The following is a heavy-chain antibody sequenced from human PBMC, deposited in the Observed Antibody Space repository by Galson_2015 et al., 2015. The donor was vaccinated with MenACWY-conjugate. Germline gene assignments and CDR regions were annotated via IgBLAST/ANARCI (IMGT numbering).Heavy chain of an antibody. CDR2: IKQAGSEK. J-gene: IGHJ4*02. V-gene: IGHV3-7*03. Sequence: SLRLSCAASGFIVNNYWLSWVRQVPGKGPEWEANIKQAGSEKYYVDSVRGRLTISRDNAKNSLYLQKNSLRAEDTAVYYCARDLGFYCSRNDCYSPYWGQGTLVTVSS. CDR1: GFIVNNYW. CDR3: ARDLGFYCSRNDCYSPY. D-gene: IGHD2-2*01.